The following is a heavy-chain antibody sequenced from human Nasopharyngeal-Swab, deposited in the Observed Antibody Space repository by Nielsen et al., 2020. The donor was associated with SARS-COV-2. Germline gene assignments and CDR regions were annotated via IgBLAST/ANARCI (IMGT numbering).Heavy chain of an antibody. Sequence: GESLKISCAASGFTFSSYWMSWVRQAPGKGLEWVANIKQDGSEKYYVDSVKGRFTISRDNAKNSLYLQMNSLRAEDTAVYYCARDLAVAGTSFDYWGQGTLVTVSS. V-gene: IGHV3-7*01. CDR2: IKQDGSEK. CDR3: ARDLAVAGTSFDY. J-gene: IGHJ4*02. CDR1: GFTFSSYW. D-gene: IGHD6-19*01.